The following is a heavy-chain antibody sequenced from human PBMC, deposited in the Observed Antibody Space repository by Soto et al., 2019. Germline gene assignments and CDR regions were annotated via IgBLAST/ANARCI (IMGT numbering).Heavy chain of an antibody. V-gene: IGHV4-59*01. CDR3: TGAYYDISGYSLDP. Sequence: QVQLQESGPGLVKPSETLSLTCSVSNGSISSGYWTWIRQPPGKGLEWIGYIYYGGSINSNPSLKSRVIISVATAKNQFSLSLSSVPAADTAVYYCTGAYYDISGYSLDPWCQGNSVTVSS. CDR1: NGSISSGY. D-gene: IGHD3-22*01. CDR2: IYYGGSI. J-gene: IGHJ5*02.